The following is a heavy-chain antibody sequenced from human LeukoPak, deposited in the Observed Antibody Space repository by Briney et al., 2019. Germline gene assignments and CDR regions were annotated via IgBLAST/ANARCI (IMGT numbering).Heavy chain of an antibody. V-gene: IGHV3-7*01. J-gene: IGHJ5*02. Sequence: GGSLRLSCTASGFTFSNYWMSWVRQTPEKGLEWVANIKQDGSEKVYVDSVKGRFTISRDNAQTSLYLQMSSLRAEDTAVYYCARDHSTGRTTDYDILTGPNWFDPWGQGTLVTVSS. CDR1: GFTFSNYW. D-gene: IGHD3-9*01. CDR3: ARDHSTGRTTDYDILTGPNWFDP. CDR2: IKQDGSEK.